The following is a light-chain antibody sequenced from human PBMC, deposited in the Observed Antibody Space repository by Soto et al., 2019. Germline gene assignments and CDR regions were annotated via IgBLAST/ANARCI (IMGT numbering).Light chain of an antibody. CDR1: QTITSRY. CDR2: GAS. V-gene: IGKV3-20*01. J-gene: IGKJ3*01. CDR3: QQYENSPPT. Sequence: EIVLTQSPGTLSLSPGERATLSCRASQTITSRYVAWYQQKLDQAPRLLIYGASNRATGIPDRFSGSGSGTDFTLTINSLEPDDFAVYYCQQYENSPPTFGPGTTVDIQ.